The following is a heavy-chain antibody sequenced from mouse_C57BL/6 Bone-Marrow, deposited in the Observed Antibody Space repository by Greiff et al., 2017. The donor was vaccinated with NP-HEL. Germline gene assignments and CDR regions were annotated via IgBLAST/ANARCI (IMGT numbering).Heavy chain of an antibody. CDR3: AKLLRWYAMDY. D-gene: IGHD1-1*01. CDR1: GYTFTSYW. V-gene: IGHV1-55*01. J-gene: IGHJ4*01. Sequence: QVQLKQPGPELVKPGASVKMSCKASGYTFTSYWITWVKQRPGQGLEWIGDIYPGSGSTNYNEKFKSKATLTVDTSSSTAYMQLSSLTSEDSAVYYCAKLLRWYAMDYWGQGTSVTVSS. CDR2: IYPGSGST.